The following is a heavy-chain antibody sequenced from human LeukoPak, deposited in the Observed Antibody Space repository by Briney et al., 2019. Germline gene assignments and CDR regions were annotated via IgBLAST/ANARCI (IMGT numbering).Heavy chain of an antibody. J-gene: IGHJ6*02. D-gene: IGHD3-3*01. CDR3: ARGEYDFWSGYYTGYYYYGMDV. CDR1: GYTFTSYD. V-gene: IGHV1-8*01. Sequence: ASVKVSCKASGYTFTSYDINWVRQATGQGLEWMGWMNPNSGNTGYAQKFQGRVTMTRNTSISTAYMELSSPRSEDTAVYYCARGEYDFWSGYYTGYYYYGMDVWGQGTTVTVSS. CDR2: MNPNSGNT.